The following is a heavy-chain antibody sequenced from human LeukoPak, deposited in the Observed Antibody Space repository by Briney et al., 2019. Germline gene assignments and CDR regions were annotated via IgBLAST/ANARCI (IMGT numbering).Heavy chain of an antibody. CDR3: ARDSRYCSSTSCFFDY. V-gene: IGHV1-69*01. CDR2: IIPIFGTA. CDR1: GGTFSSYA. Sequence: SVQVSCKASGGTFSSYAINWVRQAPGQGLEWMGGIIPIFGTANYAQKFQGRVTITADESTSTAYMELSSLRSEDTAVYYCARDSRYCSSTSCFFDYWGQGTLVTVSS. D-gene: IGHD2-2*01. J-gene: IGHJ4*02.